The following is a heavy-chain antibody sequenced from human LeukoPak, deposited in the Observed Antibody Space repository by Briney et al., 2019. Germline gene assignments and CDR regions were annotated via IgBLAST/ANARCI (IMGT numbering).Heavy chain of an antibody. CDR3: ARIYDSSGYQVDY. J-gene: IGHJ4*02. CDR2: INPNSGGT. D-gene: IGHD3-22*01. Sequence: ASVKVSCKASGYTFTGYYMHWVRQAPGQGLEWMGWINPNSGGTNYAQKFRGRVTMTRDTSISTAYMELSRLRSDDTAVYYCARIYDSSGYQVDYWGQGTLVTVSS. V-gene: IGHV1-2*02. CDR1: GYTFTGYY.